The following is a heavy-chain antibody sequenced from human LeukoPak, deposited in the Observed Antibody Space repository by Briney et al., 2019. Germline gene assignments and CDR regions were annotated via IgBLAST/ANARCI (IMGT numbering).Heavy chain of an antibody. CDR3: ARVGPSTVADNYYYYYMDV. V-gene: IGHV1-18*01. Sequence: GASVKVSCKASGGTFSSYAISWVRQAPGQGLEWMGGIIAYNGNTNYAQKLQGRVTMTTDTSTSTAYMELRSLRSDDTAVYYCARVGPSTVADNYYYYYMDVWGKGTTVTVSS. D-gene: IGHD6-19*01. CDR2: IIAYNGNT. J-gene: IGHJ6*03. CDR1: GGTFSSYA.